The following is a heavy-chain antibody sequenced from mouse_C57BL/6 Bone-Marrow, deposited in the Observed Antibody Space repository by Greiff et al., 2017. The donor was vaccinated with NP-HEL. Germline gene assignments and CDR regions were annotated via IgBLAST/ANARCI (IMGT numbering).Heavy chain of an antibody. V-gene: IGHV14-4*01. CDR1: GFNIKDDY. J-gene: IGHJ3*01. Sequence: VHVKQSGAELVRPGASVKLSCTASGFNIKDDYMHWVKQRPEQGLEWIGWIDPENGDTEYASKFQGKATITADTSSNTAYLQLSSLTSEDTAVYYCTTYYYDPYWGQGTLVTVSA. CDR2: IDPENGDT. D-gene: IGHD1-1*01. CDR3: TTYYYDPY.